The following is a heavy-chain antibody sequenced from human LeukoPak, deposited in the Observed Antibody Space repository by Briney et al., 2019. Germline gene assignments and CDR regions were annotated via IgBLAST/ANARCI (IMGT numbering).Heavy chain of an antibody. J-gene: IGHJ4*02. D-gene: IGHD4-17*01. CDR3: ATYLPYGDYPVDY. V-gene: IGHV4-39*07. Sequence: SETLSLTCTVSGGSISSSSYYWGWIRQPPGKGLEWIGSIYYSGSTYYNPSLKSRVTISVDTSKNQFSLKLSSVTAADTAVYYCATYLPYGDYPVDYWGQGTLVTVSS. CDR1: GGSISSSSYY. CDR2: IYYSGST.